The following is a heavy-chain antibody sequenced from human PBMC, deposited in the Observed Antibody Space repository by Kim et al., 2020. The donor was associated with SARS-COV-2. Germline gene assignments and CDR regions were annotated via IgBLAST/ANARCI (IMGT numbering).Heavy chain of an antibody. V-gene: IGHV3-33*05. CDR3: ARASAGGYSIERGYFDY. CDR2: ISYDGSNK. Sequence: GGSLRLSCAASGFTFSSYGMHWVRQAPGKGLEWVAVISYDGSNKYYADSVKGRFTISRDNSKNTLYLQMNSLRAEDTAVYYCARASAGGYSIERGYFDYWGQGTLVTVSS. D-gene: IGHD5-12*01. CDR1: GFTFSSYG. J-gene: IGHJ4*02.